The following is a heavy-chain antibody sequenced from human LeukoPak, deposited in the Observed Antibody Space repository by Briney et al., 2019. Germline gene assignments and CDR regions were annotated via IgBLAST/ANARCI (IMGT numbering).Heavy chain of an antibody. CDR1: GGSFSGYY. CDR2: INHSGST. J-gene: IGHJ4*02. Sequence: SETLSLTCAVYGGSFSGYYWSWIRQPPGKGLEWIGEINHSGSTNYNPSLKSRVTISVGTSKNQFSLKLSSVTAADTAVYYCARGLPTVTTSYYFDYWGQGTLVTVSS. CDR3: ARGLPTVTTSYYFDY. D-gene: IGHD4-17*01. V-gene: IGHV4-34*01.